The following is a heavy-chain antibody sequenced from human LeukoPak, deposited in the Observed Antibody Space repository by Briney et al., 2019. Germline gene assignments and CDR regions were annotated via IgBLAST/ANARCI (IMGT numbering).Heavy chain of an antibody. J-gene: IGHJ4*02. D-gene: IGHD6-19*01. V-gene: IGHV1-18*01. CDR1: GYTFTSYG. Sequence: GASETVSCKASGYTFTSYGISWVRQAPGQGLEWMGWISAYNGNTNYAQKLQGRVTMTTDTSTSTAYMELRSLRSDDTAVYYCARAVGPKQWLVSGFDYWGQGTLVTVSS. CDR3: ARAVGPKQWLVSGFDY. CDR2: ISAYNGNT.